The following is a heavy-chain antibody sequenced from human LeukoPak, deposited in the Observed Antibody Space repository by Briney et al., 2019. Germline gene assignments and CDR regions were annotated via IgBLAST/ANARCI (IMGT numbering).Heavy chain of an antibody. CDR2: MSNDGSIE. CDR3: ARDLRYYYGSGSYYGPFEY. Sequence: GGSLRLSCAASGFTFSTYVMHWVRQAPGKGLEWVALMSNDGSIEFYADSVKGRFTPSRDNSKNALYLQMSSLRAEDTAVYFCARDLRYYYGSGSYYGPFEYWGQGTLVTVSS. V-gene: IGHV3-30*03. D-gene: IGHD3-10*01. J-gene: IGHJ4*02. CDR1: GFTFSTYV.